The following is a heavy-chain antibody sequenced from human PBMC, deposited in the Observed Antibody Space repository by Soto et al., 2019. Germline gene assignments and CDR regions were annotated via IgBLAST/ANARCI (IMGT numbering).Heavy chain of an antibody. CDR2: ISYDGSNK. CDR1: GFTFSSYG. CDR3: AKDIGYCSGGSCYAFDY. D-gene: IGHD2-15*01. V-gene: IGHV3-30*18. J-gene: IGHJ4*02. Sequence: QVQLVESGGGVVQPGRSLRLSCAASGFTFSSYGMHWVRQAPGKGMEWVAVISYDGSNKYYADSVKGRFTISRDNSKNTLYLQMNRLRAEDTAVYYCAKDIGYCSGGSCYAFDYWGQGTLVTVSS.